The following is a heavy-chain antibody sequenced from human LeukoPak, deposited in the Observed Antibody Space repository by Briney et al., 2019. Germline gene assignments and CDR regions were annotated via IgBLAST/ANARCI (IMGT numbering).Heavy chain of an antibody. CDR1: GYTFTSYD. V-gene: IGHV1-8*01. J-gene: IGHJ4*02. Sequence: ASVKVSCKASGYTFTSYDINWVRQATGQGLEWMGWMNPNSGNTGYAQKFQGRVTMTRNTSISTAYMELSSLRSEDTAVYYCARLLGYCTNGVCPDIDYWGQGTLVTVSS. CDR2: MNPNSGNT. CDR3: ARLLGYCTNGVCPDIDY. D-gene: IGHD2-8*01.